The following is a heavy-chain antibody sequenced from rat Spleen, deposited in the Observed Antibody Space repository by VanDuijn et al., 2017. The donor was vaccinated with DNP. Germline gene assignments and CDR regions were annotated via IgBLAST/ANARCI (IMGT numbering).Heavy chain of an antibody. CDR2: IPSRGGNT. CDR1: GFTFSDYY. Sequence: EVQLVESGGGLVQPGRSLKLSCAASGFTFSDYYMAWVRQVPGKGLEWVASIPSRGGNTYYPDSVKGRFTISRDNAKSTLYLQMDSLRSEDTATYYCARHYYDGSYYFDYWGQGVMVTVSS. V-gene: IGHV5-25*01. J-gene: IGHJ2*01. D-gene: IGHD1-12*02. CDR3: ARHYYDGSYYFDY.